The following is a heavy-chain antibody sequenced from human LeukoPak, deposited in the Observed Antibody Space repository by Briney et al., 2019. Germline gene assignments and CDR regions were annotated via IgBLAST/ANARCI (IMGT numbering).Heavy chain of an antibody. CDR2: INPNSGGT. CDR3: ARRAVMGYSSSYFDC. CDR1: GYTFTGYY. J-gene: IGHJ4*02. D-gene: IGHD6-6*01. Sequence: ASVKVSCKASGYTFTGYYMHWVRQAPGQGLEWMGWINPNSGGTNYAQKFQGRVTMTRDTSISTAYMELSRLRSDDTAVYYCARRAVMGYSSSYFDCWGQGTLVTVSS. V-gene: IGHV1-2*02.